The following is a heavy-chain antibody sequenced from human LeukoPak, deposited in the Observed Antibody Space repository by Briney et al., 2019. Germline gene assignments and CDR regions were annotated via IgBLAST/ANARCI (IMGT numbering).Heavy chain of an antibody. Sequence: PSQTLSLTCAISGDSVSTNSVAWNWIRQSPSRGLEWLGRTYYRSKWNNDYAVSVKSRITINPDTSKNQFSLQLNSVPPDDTALYYCARGRYSGFDLWGQGTMVTVSS. CDR2: TYYRSKWNN. D-gene: IGHD2-15*01. CDR1: GDSVSTNSVA. V-gene: IGHV6-1*01. J-gene: IGHJ3*01. CDR3: ARGRYSGFDL.